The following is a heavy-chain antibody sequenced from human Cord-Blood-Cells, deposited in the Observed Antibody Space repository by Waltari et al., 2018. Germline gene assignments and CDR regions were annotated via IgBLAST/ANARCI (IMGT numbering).Heavy chain of an antibody. CDR3: AREAADIVLMVYPNWFDP. J-gene: IGHJ5*02. V-gene: IGHV1-2*02. Sequence: QVQLVQSGAEVKKPGASVKVSCKASGYTFTGSYMHWVRQAPGQGLEWMGWINPNSGGTNYAQKFQGRVTMTRDTSISTAYMELSRLRSDDTAVYYCAREAADIVLMVYPNWFDPWGQGTLVTVSS. CDR2: INPNSGGT. D-gene: IGHD2-8*01. CDR1: GYTFTGSY.